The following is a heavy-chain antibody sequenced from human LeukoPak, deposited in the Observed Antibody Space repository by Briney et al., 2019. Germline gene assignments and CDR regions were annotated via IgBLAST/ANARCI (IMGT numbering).Heavy chain of an antibody. V-gene: IGHV1-2*02. Sequence: ASVKVSCKASGYTFTGYYMHWVRQAPGQGLEWMGWISPNSGGTNYAQKFQGRVTMTRDTSISTAYMELSRLRSDDTAVYYCARDPPDSSRWFDPWGQGTLVTVSS. CDR1: GYTFTGYY. D-gene: IGHD6-19*01. CDR3: ARDPPDSSRWFDP. CDR2: ISPNSGGT. J-gene: IGHJ5*02.